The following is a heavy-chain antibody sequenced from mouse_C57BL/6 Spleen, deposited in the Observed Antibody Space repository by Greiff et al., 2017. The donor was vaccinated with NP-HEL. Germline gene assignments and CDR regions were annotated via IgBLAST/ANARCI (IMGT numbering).Heavy chain of an antibody. J-gene: IGHJ1*03. V-gene: IGHV1-54*01. CDR3: ARSLYGRTLYWYFEV. CDR2: IHPGSGGT. Sequence: VQLQQSGAELVRPGTSVKVSCKASGYAFTNYLIEWVKQRPGQGLEWIGVIHPGSGGTTYNEKFQGKAPLTADKSSSTAYRQLSRLTSEDSAVYFCARSLYGRTLYWYFEVWGTGTTVTVSS. CDR1: GYAFTNYL. D-gene: IGHD1-1*01.